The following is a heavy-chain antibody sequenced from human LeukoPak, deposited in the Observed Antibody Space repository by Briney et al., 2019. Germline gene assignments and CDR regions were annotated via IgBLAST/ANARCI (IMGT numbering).Heavy chain of an antibody. CDR1: GFTLSTYW. CDR3: ARAVRAHPPADF. V-gene: IGHV3-74*01. CDR2: INSDGSST. J-gene: IGHJ4*02. D-gene: IGHD3-3*01. Sequence: QPGGSLRLSCAASGFTLSTYWMHWVRQGPGKGLVWVSRINSDGSSTTYADSVKGRSSISRDNAENTLYLHLDSLRAEDTGVYYCARAVRAHPPADFWGQGTLVTVSS.